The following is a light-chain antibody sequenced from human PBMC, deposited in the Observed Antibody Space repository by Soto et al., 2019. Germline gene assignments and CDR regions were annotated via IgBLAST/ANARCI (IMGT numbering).Light chain of an antibody. CDR2: GAS. CDR3: QQRSSWPPT. V-gene: IGKV3-11*01. J-gene: IGKJ5*01. Sequence: HSPCTLSASPWRRSTLSSRASQNIGNKVGWYQQKPGQAPRLLIYGASTRATGIPARFSGSGSGTDFTLTISSLEPEDFAVYYCQQRSSWPPTFGQGTRLEIK. CDR1: QNIGNK.